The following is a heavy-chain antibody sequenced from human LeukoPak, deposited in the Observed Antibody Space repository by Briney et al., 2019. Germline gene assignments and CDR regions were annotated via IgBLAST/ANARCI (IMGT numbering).Heavy chain of an antibody. Sequence: GGSLRLSCAASGFTFSGYWMSWVRQAPEKGLEWVANIKQDGYEKYYVDSVKGRFTISRDNAKNTLYLQMNSLRAEDTAVYYCARGASGYSYGWGQGTLVTVSS. D-gene: IGHD5-18*01. CDR3: ARGASGYSYG. CDR2: IKQDGYEK. CDR1: GFTFSGYW. J-gene: IGHJ4*02. V-gene: IGHV3-7*01.